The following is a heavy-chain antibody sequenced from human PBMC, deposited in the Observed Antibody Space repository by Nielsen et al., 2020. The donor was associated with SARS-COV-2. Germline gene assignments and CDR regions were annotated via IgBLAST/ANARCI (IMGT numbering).Heavy chain of an antibody. Sequence: GESLKISCAASGFNVSSKYMNWVRQDPGKGLEWISVIYSGGSTYYADSVKGRFTISRDNSKNTLYLQMNSLRAEDTAVYYCARHWREGATFYWFFDLWGRGTLVTVSS. CDR2: IYSGGST. J-gene: IGHJ2*01. V-gene: IGHV3-53*01. CDR3: ARHWREGATFYWFFDL. CDR1: GFNVSSKY. D-gene: IGHD1-26*01.